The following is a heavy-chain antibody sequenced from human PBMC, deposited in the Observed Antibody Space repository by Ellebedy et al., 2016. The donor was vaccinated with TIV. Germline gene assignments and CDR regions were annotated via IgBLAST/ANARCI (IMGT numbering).Heavy chain of an antibody. CDR1: GGTFSSYA. V-gene: IGHV1-69*13. D-gene: IGHD1-1*01. Sequence: SVKVSCXASGGTFSSYAISWVRQAPGQGLEWMGGIIPIFGTANYAQKFQGRVTITADESTSTAYMELSSLRSEDTAMYYCARLDWNRPRDYGMDVWGQGTTVTVSS. J-gene: IGHJ6*02. CDR2: IIPIFGTA. CDR3: ARLDWNRPRDYGMDV.